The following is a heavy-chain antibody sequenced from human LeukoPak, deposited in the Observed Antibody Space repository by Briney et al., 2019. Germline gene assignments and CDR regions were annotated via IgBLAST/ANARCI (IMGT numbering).Heavy chain of an antibody. J-gene: IGHJ4*02. CDR1: GFTFSSYA. CDR2: ISYDGSNK. CDR3: ARLLLSGY. D-gene: IGHD3-10*01. V-gene: IGHV3-30-3*01. Sequence: GRSLRLSYAASGFTFSSYAMHWVRQAPGKGLEWVAVISYDGSNKYYADSVKGRFTISRDNSKNTLYLQMNSLRAEDTAVYYCARLLLSGYWGQGTLVTVSS.